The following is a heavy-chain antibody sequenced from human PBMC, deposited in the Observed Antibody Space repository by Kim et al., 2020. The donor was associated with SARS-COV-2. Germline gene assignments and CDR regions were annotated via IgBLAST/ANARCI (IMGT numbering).Heavy chain of an antibody. Sequence: SETLSLTCTVSGGSISSYYWSWIRQPPGKGLEWIGYIYYSGSTNYNPSLKSRVTISVDTSKNQFSLKLSSVTAADTAVYYCARGHEDILTGLYYYYYGMDVWGQGTTVTVSS. CDR1: GGSISSYY. J-gene: IGHJ6*02. D-gene: IGHD3-9*01. CDR2: IYYSGST. CDR3: ARGHEDILTGLYYYYYGMDV. V-gene: IGHV4-59*01.